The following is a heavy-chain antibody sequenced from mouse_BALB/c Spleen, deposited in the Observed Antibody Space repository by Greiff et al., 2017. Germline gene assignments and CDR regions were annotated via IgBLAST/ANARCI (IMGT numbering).Heavy chain of an antibody. CDR1: GFNIKDYY. CDR3: NYYGSAWFAY. V-gene: IGHV14-4*02. CDR2: IDPENGDT. Sequence: VQLKQSGAELVRSGASVKLSCTASGFNIKDYYMHWVKQRPEQGLEWIGWIDPENGDTEYAPKFQGKATMTADTSSNTAYLQLSSLTSEDTAVYYCNYYGSAWFAYWGQGTTLTVSS. J-gene: IGHJ2*01. D-gene: IGHD1-2*01.